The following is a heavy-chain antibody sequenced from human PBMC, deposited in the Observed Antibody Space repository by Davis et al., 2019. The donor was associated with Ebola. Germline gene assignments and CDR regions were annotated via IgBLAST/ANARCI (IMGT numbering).Heavy chain of an antibody. CDR2: INHSGST. J-gene: IGHJ6*02. D-gene: IGHD1-26*01. Sequence: SQTPSLTCAVSGGSFSGYYWSWIRQPPGKGLERIGEINHSGSTNYNPSLKSRVTISVDTSKNQFSLKLSSVTAADTAVYYCAKAYSWSHLLGTRSYYYGMDVWGQGTTVTVSS. CDR1: GGSFSGYY. V-gene: IGHV4-34*01. CDR3: AKAYSWSHLLGTRSYYYGMDV.